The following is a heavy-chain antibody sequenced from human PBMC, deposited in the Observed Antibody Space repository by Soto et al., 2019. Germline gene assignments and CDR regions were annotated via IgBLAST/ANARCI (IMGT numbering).Heavy chain of an antibody. CDR2: ISSSSSYI. V-gene: IGHV3-21*01. CDR1: GFTFSTYS. CDR3: ARGHSGSYQANDAFDI. J-gene: IGHJ3*02. D-gene: IGHD1-26*01. Sequence: EVQLVESGGGLVKPGGSLRLSCAASGFTFSTYSMNWVRQAPGKGLEWVSSISSSSSYIYYADSMKGRFTSSRDNAKNSLYRQMNSLRAEDTAVYYCARGHSGSYQANDAFDIWGQGTMVTVSS.